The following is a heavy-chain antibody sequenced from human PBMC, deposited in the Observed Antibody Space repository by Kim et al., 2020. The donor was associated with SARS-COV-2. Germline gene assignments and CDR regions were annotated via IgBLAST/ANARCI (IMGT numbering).Heavy chain of an antibody. CDR2: IDVSDGTT. CDR1: GFTFTGYA. J-gene: IGHJ4*02. D-gene: IGHD2-21*01. CDR3: MKGGWGSVWDH. V-gene: IGHV3-23*01. Sequence: GGSLRLSCTTSGFTFTGYAMSWVRQAPGKGLERVSSIDVSDGTTYYVDSVKGRFTIATDNSKNTLYSQMSTLRADDTAAYYCMKGGWGSVWDHWGQGTLVAVSS.